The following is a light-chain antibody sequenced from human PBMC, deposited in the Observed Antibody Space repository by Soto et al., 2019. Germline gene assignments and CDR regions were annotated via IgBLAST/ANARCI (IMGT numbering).Light chain of an antibody. CDR3: QQYNTYSPERT. V-gene: IGKV1-5*01. CDR1: QTIGRL. CDR2: GAS. J-gene: IGKJ1*01. Sequence: DIQMTQSPSTLSGFVGDRVTITWGASQTIGRLLAWYQQKPGKAPKLLIYGASSLQSGGPSRSSGSGCGRAFTLTTSSMQPDDFATYYCQQYNTYSPERTFGQGTKVDIK.